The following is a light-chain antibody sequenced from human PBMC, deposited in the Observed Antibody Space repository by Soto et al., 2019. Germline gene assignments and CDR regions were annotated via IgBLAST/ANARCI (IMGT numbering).Light chain of an antibody. J-gene: IGKJ3*01. CDR1: QSVSSN. CDR2: GAS. CDR3: QQYNTWPLT. Sequence: ETVMTQSPATLSVSPGERVTLSCRASQSVSSNLAWYQQKPGQAPRLLIYGASTRATGIPARFSGSGSGTEFTLTISSLQSEDFAVYYCQQYNTWPLTFGPGTKVDIK. V-gene: IGKV3-15*01.